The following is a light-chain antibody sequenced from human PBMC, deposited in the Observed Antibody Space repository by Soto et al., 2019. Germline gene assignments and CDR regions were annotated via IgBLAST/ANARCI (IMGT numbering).Light chain of an antibody. V-gene: IGKV1-39*01. Sequence: DIQVTQSPSSVSASVGDRGTITCRASQDIAGYLAWYQHTPGRTPELLIHGASRLQSGVPARFSGSGSGTEFTLTISTLQAEDFATYFCQESYSTPAVSFGGGTKVDIK. J-gene: IGKJ4*01. CDR1: QDIAGY. CDR2: GAS. CDR3: QESYSTPAVS.